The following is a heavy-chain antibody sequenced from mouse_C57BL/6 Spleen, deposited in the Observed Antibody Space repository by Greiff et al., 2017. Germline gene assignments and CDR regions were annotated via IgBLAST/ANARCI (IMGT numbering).Heavy chain of an antibody. CDR1: GYTFTDYN. D-gene: IGHD3-2*02. CDR3: AREGQLRHPWFAD. Sequence: VQLQESGPELVKPGASVKIPCKASGYTFTDYNMDWVKQSHGKSLEWIGDINPNNGGTIYNQKFKGKATLTVDKSSSTAYMELRSLTSEDTAVYYCAREGQLRHPWFADWGQGTLVTVSA. J-gene: IGHJ3*01. V-gene: IGHV1-18*01. CDR2: INPNNGGT.